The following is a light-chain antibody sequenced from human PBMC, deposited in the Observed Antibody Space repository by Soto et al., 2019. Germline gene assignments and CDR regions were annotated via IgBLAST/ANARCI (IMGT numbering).Light chain of an antibody. CDR3: CSYAGSYTLYV. J-gene: IGLJ1*01. CDR1: SSDVGGYNY. CDR2: DVS. Sequence: LTHARSMPVSPGQSVTISGTGTSSDVGGYNYVSWYQQHPGKAPKLMIYDVSKRPSGVPDRFSGSKSGNTASLTISGLQAEDEADYYCCSYAGSYTLYVFGTGTKVTVL. V-gene: IGLV2-11*01.